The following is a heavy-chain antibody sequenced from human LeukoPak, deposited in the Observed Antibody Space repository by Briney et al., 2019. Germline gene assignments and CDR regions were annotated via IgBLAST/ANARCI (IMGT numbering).Heavy chain of an antibody. J-gene: IGHJ4*02. D-gene: IGHD4-23*01. CDR1: GFTFSDYE. Sequence: GGSLRLSCAASGFTFSDYEMNWVRQAPGKGLEWVSYISSSGSIMYSADSVKGRFTISRDNAKKSLYLQMNTLRAEDTAVYYCVRDLDLGGYSSFDSWGQGTLVTVSS. CDR3: VRDLDLGGYSSFDS. CDR2: ISSSGSIM. V-gene: IGHV3-48*03.